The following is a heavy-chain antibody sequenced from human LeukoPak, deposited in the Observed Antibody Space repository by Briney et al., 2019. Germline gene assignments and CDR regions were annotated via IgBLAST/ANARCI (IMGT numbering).Heavy chain of an antibody. J-gene: IGHJ6*03. CDR2: ISSSGSTI. CDR3: ARGRTWELLERDQPSTYYYYYKDV. CDR1: GFTFSDYY. D-gene: IGHD1-26*01. Sequence: GGSLRLSCAASGFTFSDYYMSWIRQAPGKGLEWVSYISSSGSTIYYADSVKGRFTISRDNAKNSLYLQMNSLRAEDTAVYYCARGRTWELLERDQPSTYYYYYKDVWGKGTTVTVSS. V-gene: IGHV3-11*01.